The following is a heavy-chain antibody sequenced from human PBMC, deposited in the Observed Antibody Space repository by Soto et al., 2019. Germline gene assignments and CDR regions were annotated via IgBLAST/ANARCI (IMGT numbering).Heavy chain of an antibody. CDR1: GFTFSSYA. V-gene: IGHV3-23*01. CDR2: IGGGGGSK. D-gene: IGHD3-22*01. CDR3: AKEYYYDSSGYSFSYYYYYGMDV. J-gene: IGHJ6*02. Sequence: GGSLRLSCAASGFTFSSYAMSWVRQAPGKGLEWVSAIGGGGGSKYYADSVKGRFTISRENSKNTLYLQMNSLRAEDTAVYYCAKEYYYDSSGYSFSYYYYYGMDVWGQGTTVTVSS.